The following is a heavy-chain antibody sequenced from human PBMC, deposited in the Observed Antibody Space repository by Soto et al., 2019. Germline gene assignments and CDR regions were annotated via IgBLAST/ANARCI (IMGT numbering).Heavy chain of an antibody. J-gene: IGHJ4*02. CDR1: GFTFSSDW. CDR3: ARERMSGRDFDY. D-gene: IGHD3-10*01. CDR2: IKQDGSEK. V-gene: IGHV3-7*01. Sequence: EVQLVESGGGLVQPGGSLRLSCAASGFTFSSDWMSWVRQAPGKGLEWVANIKQDGSEKYYVDSVKGRFTISRDNAKNSLYLQRNSLRAEDTAVYYCARERMSGRDFDYWGQGTLVTVSS.